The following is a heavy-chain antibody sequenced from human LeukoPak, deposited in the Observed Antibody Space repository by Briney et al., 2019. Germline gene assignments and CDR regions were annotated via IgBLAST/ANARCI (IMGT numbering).Heavy chain of an antibody. V-gene: IGHV3-30*18. D-gene: IGHD7-27*01. CDR1: GFSFSSYG. CDR2: ISYDGSYE. J-gene: IGHJ4*02. CDR3: AKDGGLWVSAHWGDS. Sequence: GGSLRLSCAASGFSFSSYGMHWVRQAPGKGLEWVAVISYDGSYEYFADSVKGRFTVSRDDSKNTLYLQMNSLRAEDTAVYYCAKDGGLWVSAHWGDSWGRGTLVTVSS.